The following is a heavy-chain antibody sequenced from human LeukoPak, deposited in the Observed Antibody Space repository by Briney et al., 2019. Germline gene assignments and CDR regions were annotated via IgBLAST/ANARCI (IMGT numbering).Heavy chain of an antibody. D-gene: IGHD3-10*01. CDR2: IFYSGIT. Sequence: PSETLSLTCTASGGSISSYYWSWIRQPPGKGLEWIGYIFYSGITNYSPSLKSRVTISVDTSKNQFSLKLSSVTAADTAVYYCARSHGSGSYYNLNDYWGQGTLVTVSS. J-gene: IGHJ4*02. CDR3: ARSHGSGSYYNLNDY. CDR1: GGSISSYY. V-gene: IGHV4-59*01.